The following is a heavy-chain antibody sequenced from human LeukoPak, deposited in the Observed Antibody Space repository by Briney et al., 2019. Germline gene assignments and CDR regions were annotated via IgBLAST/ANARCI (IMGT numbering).Heavy chain of an antibody. CDR3: ARALQPGYYDSSGSAGY. Sequence: GASVKVSCKASGGTFSSYAISWVRQAPGQGLEWMGGVIPIFGTANYAQKFQGRVTITADESTSTAYMELSSLRSEDTAVYYCARALQPGYYDSSGSAGYWGQGTLVTVSS. V-gene: IGHV1-69*13. J-gene: IGHJ4*02. D-gene: IGHD3-22*01. CDR1: GGTFSSYA. CDR2: VIPIFGTA.